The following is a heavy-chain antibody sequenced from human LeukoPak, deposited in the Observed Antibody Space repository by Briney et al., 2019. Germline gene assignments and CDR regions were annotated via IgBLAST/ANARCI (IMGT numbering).Heavy chain of an antibody. CDR3: ARRGTTTDY. D-gene: IGHD4-11*01. J-gene: IGHJ4*02. CDR2: INHSGST. V-gene: IGHV4-34*01. CDR1: GGSFSGCY. Sequence: PSETLSLTCAVYGGSFSGCYWSWIRQPPGKGLEWIGEINHSGSTNYNPSLKSRVTISVDTSKNQFSLKLSSVTAADTAVYYCARRGTTTDYWGQGTLVTVSS.